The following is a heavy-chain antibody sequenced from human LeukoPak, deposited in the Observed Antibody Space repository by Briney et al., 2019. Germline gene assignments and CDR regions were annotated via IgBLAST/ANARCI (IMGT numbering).Heavy chain of an antibody. D-gene: IGHD3-22*01. CDR2: IYYSGST. J-gene: IGHJ4*02. CDR3: ASYYDSSGYYPFDY. V-gene: IGHV4-59*01. Sequence: SETPSLTCTVSGGSISSYYWSWIRQPPGKGLEWIGYIYYSGSTNYNPSLKSRVTISVDTSKNQFSLELSSVTAADTAVYYCASYYDSSGYYPFDYWGQGTLVTVSS. CDR1: GGSISSYY.